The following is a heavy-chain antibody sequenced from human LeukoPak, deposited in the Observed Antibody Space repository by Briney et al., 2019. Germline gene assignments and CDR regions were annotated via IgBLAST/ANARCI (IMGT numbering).Heavy chain of an antibody. V-gene: IGHV1-69*04. Sequence: SVKVSCKASGGIFSSYAISWVRQAPGQGLEWMGRIIPILGIANYGQKFQGRVTITADKSTSTAYMDLSSLRSEDTAVYYCARDLPPYYFDYWGQGTLVTVSS. CDR1: GGIFSSYA. CDR3: ARDLPPYYFDY. J-gene: IGHJ4*02. CDR2: IIPILGIA.